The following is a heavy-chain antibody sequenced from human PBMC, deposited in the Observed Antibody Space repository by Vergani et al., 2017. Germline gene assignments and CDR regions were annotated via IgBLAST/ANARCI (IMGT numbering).Heavy chain of an antibody. V-gene: IGHV3-7*01. Sequence: EVQLVESGGGLVQPGGSLRLSCAASGFTFSSYWMSWVRQAPGKGLEWVANIKKDGSDKYYVDSVKGRFTISRDNAKNSLYLQMNSLRAEDTAVYYCARRYSSSWLNDAFDIWGQGTMVTVSS. CDR3: ARRYSSSWLNDAFDI. D-gene: IGHD6-13*01. CDR2: IKKDGSDK. CDR1: GFTFSSYW. J-gene: IGHJ3*02.